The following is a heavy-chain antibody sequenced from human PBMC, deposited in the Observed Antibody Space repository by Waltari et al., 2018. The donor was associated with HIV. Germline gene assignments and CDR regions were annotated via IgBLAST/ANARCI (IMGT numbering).Heavy chain of an antibody. D-gene: IGHD3-16*01. J-gene: IGHJ4*02. CDR3: AKDRTLIMMGYYFDN. Sequence: QVQLVESGGGVVQPGRSLRLSCAASGFTFNTYAMHWVRQAPGKGLEWVAMISFDLKNKFYADSVSGRFTISRDNSKNTLYLQMNNLRSEDTAVYYCAKDRTLIMMGYYFDNWGQGTLVTVSS. V-gene: IGHV3-30*18. CDR2: ISFDLKNK. CDR1: GFTFNTYA.